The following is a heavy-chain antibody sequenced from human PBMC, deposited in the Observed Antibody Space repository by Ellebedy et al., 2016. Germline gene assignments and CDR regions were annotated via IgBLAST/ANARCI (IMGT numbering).Heavy chain of an antibody. CDR2: ISGSGGST. CDR1: GFTFSSYA. J-gene: IGHJ6*02. V-gene: IGHV3-23*01. CDR3: AREDFSDGNCYGAYYYYGMDV. D-gene: IGHD2-15*01. Sequence: GGSLRLSCAASGFTFSSYAMSWVRQAPGKGLEWVSGISGSGGSTYYADSVKGRFTISRDNSKNTLYLQMNSLRAEATAVYFCAREDFSDGNCYGAYYYYGMDVWGQGTTVTVSS.